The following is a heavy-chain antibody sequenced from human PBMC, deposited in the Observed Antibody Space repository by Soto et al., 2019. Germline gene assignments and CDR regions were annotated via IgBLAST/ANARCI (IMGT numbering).Heavy chain of an antibody. CDR2: ISGSGGST. Sequence: GGSLRLSCAASGFTFNNYAMTWVRQAPGKGLEWVSVISGSGGSTYYADSVKGRFTISRDNSKNTLYLQMNSLRAEDTAVYYCAKGNDYVWGSSRNWFDPWGQGTLVTVSS. D-gene: IGHD3-16*01. J-gene: IGHJ5*02. V-gene: IGHV3-23*01. CDR3: AKGNDYVWGSSRNWFDP. CDR1: GFTFNNYA.